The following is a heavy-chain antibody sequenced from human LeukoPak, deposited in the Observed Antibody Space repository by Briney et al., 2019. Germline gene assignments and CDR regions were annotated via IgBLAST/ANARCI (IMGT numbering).Heavy chain of an antibody. CDR2: IHYTGST. Sequence: SETLSLTCTVSGGSIDPYYWSWIRQPPGGGLEWIGDIHYTGSTNYNPSLKSRVIISLDTSKNQFSLRLSSVTAADTAVYYCARHIGYYDSSGYHGCFDFWGQGTLVPVSS. J-gene: IGHJ4*02. CDR1: GGSIDPYY. CDR3: ARHIGYYDSSGYHGCFDF. D-gene: IGHD3-22*01. V-gene: IGHV4-59*08.